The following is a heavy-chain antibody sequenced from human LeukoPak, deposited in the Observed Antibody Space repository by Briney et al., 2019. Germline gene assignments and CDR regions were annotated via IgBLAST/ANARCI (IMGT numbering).Heavy chain of an antibody. CDR3: VKVTAAGFVDH. D-gene: IGHD6-13*01. CDR1: GFTFNSYA. CDR2: ISDSGGNT. J-gene: IGHJ4*02. V-gene: IGHV3-23*01. Sequence: GGSLRLSCAASGFTFNSYAMSWVRQAPWERLQWVSGISDSGGNTYYADSVRGRFTISRDNSKNTLYLQMNSLRAEDTAVYYCVKVTAAGFVDHWGQGTLVTVSS.